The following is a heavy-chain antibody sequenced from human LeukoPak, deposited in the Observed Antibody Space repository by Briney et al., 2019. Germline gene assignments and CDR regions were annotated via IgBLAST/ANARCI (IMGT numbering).Heavy chain of an antibody. D-gene: IGHD3-22*01. CDR3: ARSADDSSGYYFY. CDR2: IYPGDSDT. V-gene: IGHV5-51*01. Sequence: GESLKISCKGSGYSFTSYWIGWVRQMPGKGLEWMGIIYPGDSDTRYSPSFQGRVTISADKSISTAYLQWSSLKASDTAMYYCARSADDSSGYYFYWGQGTLVTVSS. J-gene: IGHJ4*02. CDR1: GYSFTSYW.